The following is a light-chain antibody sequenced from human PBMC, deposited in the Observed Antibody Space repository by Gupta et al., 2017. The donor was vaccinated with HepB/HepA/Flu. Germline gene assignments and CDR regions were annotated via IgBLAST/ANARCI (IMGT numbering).Light chain of an antibody. V-gene: IGLV2-23*02. CDR1: SSDVGTYNF. CDR3: YSDAGLSAYV. CDR2: EVS. J-gene: IGLJ1*01. Sequence: QSPLTQSASVSGSPGQSITISCTGTSSDVGTYNFVSWYQQHPGKAPKLMIYEVSKRPSGVSNRFSGSKSGNTASLTISGLQAEDEADYYCYSDAGLSAYVFGTGTKVTVL.